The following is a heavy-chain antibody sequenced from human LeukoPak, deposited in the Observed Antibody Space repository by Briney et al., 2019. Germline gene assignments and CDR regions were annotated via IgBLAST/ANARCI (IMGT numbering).Heavy chain of an antibody. CDR2: IYYSGST. V-gene: IGHV4-39*01. CDR1: GGSISSSSYY. Sequence: SETLSLTCTVSGGSISSSSYYWGWLRQPPGKGLEWIGSIYYSGSTYYNPSLKSRVTISVDTSKNQFSLKLSSVTAADTAVYYCARHLVVVVVPAATENWFDPWGQGTLVTVSS. J-gene: IGHJ5*02. D-gene: IGHD2-2*01. CDR3: ARHLVVVVVPAATENWFDP.